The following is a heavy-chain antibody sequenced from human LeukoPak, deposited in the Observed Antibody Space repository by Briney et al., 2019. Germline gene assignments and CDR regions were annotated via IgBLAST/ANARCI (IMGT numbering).Heavy chain of an antibody. J-gene: IGHJ6*03. CDR3: ASMTADYYYYYMDV. Sequence: ASVKVSCKASGGTFSSYAISWVRQAPGQGLEWMGGIIPIFGTANYAQKFQGRVTITTDDSTSTAYMELSSLRSEDTAVYYCASMTADYYYYYMDVWGKGTTVTVSS. CDR2: IIPIFGTA. V-gene: IGHV1-69*05. CDR1: GGTFSSYA. D-gene: IGHD3-16*01.